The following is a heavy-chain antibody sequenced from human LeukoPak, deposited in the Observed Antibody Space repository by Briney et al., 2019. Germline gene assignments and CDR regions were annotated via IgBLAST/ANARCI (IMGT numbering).Heavy chain of an antibody. CDR3: AKQGGVYGSGSFLGY. J-gene: IGHJ4*02. Sequence: GGSLRLSCAASGFTFSSYGMHWVRQAPGKGLEWVAFIRYDGSNKYYADSVKGRFTISRDNSKNTLYLQMNSLRAGDTAVYYCAKQGGVYGSGSFLGYWGQGTLVTVSS. CDR2: IRYDGSNK. D-gene: IGHD3-10*01. CDR1: GFTFSSYG. V-gene: IGHV3-30*02.